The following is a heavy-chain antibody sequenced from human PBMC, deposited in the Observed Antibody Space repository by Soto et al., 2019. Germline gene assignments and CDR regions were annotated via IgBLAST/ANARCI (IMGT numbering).Heavy chain of an antibody. CDR2: ISSSSSTI. J-gene: IGHJ6*02. Sequence: SLRLSCAASGFTFSSYSMNWVRQAPWKGLEWVSYISSSSSTIYYADSVKGRFTISRDNAKNSLYLQMNSLRDEDTAVYYCARDPGYDFWSGLYGMDVWGQGTTVTVSS. D-gene: IGHD3-3*01. CDR3: ARDPGYDFWSGLYGMDV. CDR1: GFTFSSYS. V-gene: IGHV3-48*02.